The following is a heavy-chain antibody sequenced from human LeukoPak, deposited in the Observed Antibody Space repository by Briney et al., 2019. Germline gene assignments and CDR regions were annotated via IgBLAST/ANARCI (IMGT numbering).Heavy chain of an antibody. CDR2: IYYSGDT. V-gene: IGHV4-59*08. CDR3: ARHQTGYCSSGDCPYYFDY. J-gene: IGHJ4*02. Sequence: PSETLSLTCTVSGGSISTYYWCWIRQPPGKGLEWIGYIYYSGDTRYNPSLKSRVTMSVDTSKNQFSLNLSSVTAADTAVYYCARHQTGYCSSGDCPYYFDYWGQGTLVTVSS. CDR1: GGSISTYY. D-gene: IGHD2-15*01.